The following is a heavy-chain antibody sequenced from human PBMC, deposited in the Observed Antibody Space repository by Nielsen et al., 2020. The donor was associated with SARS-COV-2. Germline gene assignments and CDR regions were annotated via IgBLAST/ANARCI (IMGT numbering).Heavy chain of an antibody. CDR1: GGSISSSNW. CDR3: ARDPGGLVGATSRRFDP. J-gene: IGHJ5*02. D-gene: IGHD1-26*01. CDR2: IYHSGST. Sequence: SETLSLTCAVSGGSISSSNWWSWVRQPPGKGLEWIGEIYHSGSTNYNPSLKSRVTISVDKSKNQFSLKLSSVTAADTAVYYCARDPGGLVGATSRRFDPWGQGTLVTVSS. V-gene: IGHV4-4*02.